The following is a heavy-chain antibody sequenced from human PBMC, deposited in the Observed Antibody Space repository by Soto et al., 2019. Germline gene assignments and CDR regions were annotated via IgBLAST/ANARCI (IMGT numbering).Heavy chain of an antibody. CDR3: ARGSRIAVAGNPFSDY. V-gene: IGHV1-2*04. CDR1: GYTFTGYY. Sequence: ASVKVSCKASGYTFTGYYMHWVRQAPGQGLEWMGWINPNSGDTNYAQKFQGWVTMTRDTSISTAYMELSRLTFDDTAVYYCARGSRIAVAGNPFSDYWGQGTLVTVSS. D-gene: IGHD6-19*01. J-gene: IGHJ4*02. CDR2: INPNSGDT.